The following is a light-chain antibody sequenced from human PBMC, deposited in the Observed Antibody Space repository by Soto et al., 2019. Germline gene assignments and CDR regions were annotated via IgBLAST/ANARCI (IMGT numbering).Light chain of an antibody. J-gene: IGKJ1*01. CDR2: KAS. CDR3: QHYNSYSEA. Sequence: IHMTQAPFSPSGSVGGLGTVPFRASQTISSWLAWYQQKPGKAPKLLIYKASTLKSGVPSRFSGSGSGTEFTLTISSLQPDDFATYYCQHYNSYSEAFGQGTKVDI. V-gene: IGKV1-5*03. CDR1: QTISSW.